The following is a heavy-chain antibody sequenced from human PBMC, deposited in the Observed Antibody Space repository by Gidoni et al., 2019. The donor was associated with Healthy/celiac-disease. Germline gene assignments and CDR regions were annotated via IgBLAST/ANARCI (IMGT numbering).Heavy chain of an antibody. Sequence: EVQLVESGGGLVQPGGSLRLSWAASGFTFSSYSMNWVRQAPGKGLEWVSYISSSSSTIYYADSVKGRFTISRDNAKNSLYLQMNSLRAEDTAVYYCARHLARGFDPWGQGTLVTVSS. V-gene: IGHV3-48*01. CDR1: GFTFSSYS. D-gene: IGHD3-3*02. CDR2: ISSSSSTI. CDR3: ARHLARGFDP. J-gene: IGHJ5*02.